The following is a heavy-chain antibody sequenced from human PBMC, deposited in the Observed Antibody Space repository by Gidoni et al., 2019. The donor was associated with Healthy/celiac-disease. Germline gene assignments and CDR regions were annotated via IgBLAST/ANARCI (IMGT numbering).Heavy chain of an antibody. V-gene: IGHV3-48*01. D-gene: IGHD1-7*01. CDR2: ISSSSSTI. CDR3: ARAVRITGTTYGYYFDY. Sequence: ELQLVESGGGLVQPGGSLRLSCAASGFTFSRYSMNWVRQAPGKGLEWVSYISSSSSTIYYADSVKGRFTISRDNAKNSLYLQMNSLRAEDTAVYYCARAVRITGTTYGYYFDYWGQGTLVTVSS. J-gene: IGHJ4*02. CDR1: GFTFSRYS.